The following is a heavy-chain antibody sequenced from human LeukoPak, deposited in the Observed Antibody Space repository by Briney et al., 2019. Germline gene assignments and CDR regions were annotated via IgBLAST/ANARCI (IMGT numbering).Heavy chain of an antibody. CDR2: INHSGST. J-gene: IGHJ4*02. D-gene: IGHD6-13*01. V-gene: IGHV4-34*01. Sequence: SETLSLTCAAYGGSFSGYYWSWIRQPPGKGLEWIGEINHSGSTNYNPSLKSRFTISGDTSKNQLSLKLSSVTAEDTAVYYCARGSGYSSSWYPYWGQGTLVTVSS. CDR3: ARGSGYSSSWYPY. CDR1: GGSFSGYY.